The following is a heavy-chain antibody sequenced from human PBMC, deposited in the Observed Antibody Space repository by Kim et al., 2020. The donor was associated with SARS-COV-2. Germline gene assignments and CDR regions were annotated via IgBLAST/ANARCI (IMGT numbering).Heavy chain of an antibody. CDR2: INHSGST. J-gene: IGHJ3*02. D-gene: IGHD6-6*01. CDR1: GGSFSGYY. CDR3: ARGGEYSSTFGAFDI. Sequence: SETLSLTCTVYGGSFSGYYCSWIRQPPGTGLEWMGEINHSGSTNYNPSLKSRVTISVDTSKNKFSLKLSSVTAADTAVYYCARGGEYSSTFGAFDIWGQGTMVTVSS. V-gene: IGHV4-34*01.